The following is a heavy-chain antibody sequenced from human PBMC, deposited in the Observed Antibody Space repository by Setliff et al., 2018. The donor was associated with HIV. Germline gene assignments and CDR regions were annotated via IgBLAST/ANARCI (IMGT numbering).Heavy chain of an antibody. Sequence: ASVKVSCKTSGYTFNDYNMRWLRQAPGQGLEWMGNSYFSGGRTVYAQKFQGRITITRDTSTSTVYMELSSLRSEDTAVYYCAREPPSSYYFDYWGQGTLVTVSS. D-gene: IGHD3-10*01. J-gene: IGHJ4*02. CDR1: GYTFNDYN. CDR3: AREPPSSYYFDY. V-gene: IGHV1-46*02. CDR2: SYFSGGRT.